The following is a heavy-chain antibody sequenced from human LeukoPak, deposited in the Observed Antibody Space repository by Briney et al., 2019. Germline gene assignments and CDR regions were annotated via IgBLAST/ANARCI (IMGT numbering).Heavy chain of an antibody. Sequence: GGSLRLSCAASGFTFSSYAMHWVRQAPGKGLEWVAVISYDGSNKYYADSVKGRFTISRDNSKNTLYLQMNSLRAEDTAVYYCARGTLGYSGYDQTFDYWGQGTLVTVSS. CDR2: ISYDGSNK. CDR3: ARGTLGYSGYDQTFDY. V-gene: IGHV3-30-3*01. D-gene: IGHD5-12*01. J-gene: IGHJ4*02. CDR1: GFTFSSYA.